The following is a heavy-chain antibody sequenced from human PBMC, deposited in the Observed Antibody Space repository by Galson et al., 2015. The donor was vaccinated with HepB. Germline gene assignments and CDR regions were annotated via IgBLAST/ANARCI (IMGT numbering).Heavy chain of an antibody. CDR1: GYTFTGYY. D-gene: IGHD3-3*01. CDR2: INPNSGGT. CDR3: ARVGGSGRFLEWLLGRWFDP. V-gene: IGHV1-2*06. Sequence: SVKVSCKASGYTFTGYYMHWVRQAPGQGLEWMGRINPNSGGTNYAQKFQGRVTMTRDTSISTAYMELSRLRSDDTAVYYCARVGGSGRFLEWLLGRWFDPWGQGTLVTVSS. J-gene: IGHJ5*02.